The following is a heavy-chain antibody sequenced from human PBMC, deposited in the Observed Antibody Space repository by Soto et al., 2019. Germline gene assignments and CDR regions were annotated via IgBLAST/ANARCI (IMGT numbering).Heavy chain of an antibody. Sequence: GGSLRLSCAASGFTFSSYGMHWVRQAPGKGLEWVAVISYDGSNKYYADSVKGRFTISRDNSKNTLYLQMNSLRAEDTDVYYCAKEVGVYYGSAQGGNGPFDYWGQGTLVTVSS. CDR3: AKEVGVYYGSAQGGNGPFDY. D-gene: IGHD3-10*01. CDR2: ISYDGSNK. CDR1: GFTFSSYG. J-gene: IGHJ4*02. V-gene: IGHV3-30*18.